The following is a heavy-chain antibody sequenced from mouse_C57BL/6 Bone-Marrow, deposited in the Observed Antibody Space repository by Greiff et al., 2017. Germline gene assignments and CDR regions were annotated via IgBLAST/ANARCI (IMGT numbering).Heavy chain of an antibody. Sequence: EVQLVESGGGLVQPKGSLKLSCAASGFSFNTYAMNWVRQAPGKGLEWVARIRSKSNNYATYYADSVKDRFTISRDDSESMLYLQMNNLKTEDTAMYYCVRRGYYGSPWYFDVWGTGTTVTVSS. CDR1: GFSFNTYA. V-gene: IGHV10-1*01. D-gene: IGHD1-1*01. CDR3: VRRGYYGSPWYFDV. CDR2: IRSKSNNYAT. J-gene: IGHJ1*03.